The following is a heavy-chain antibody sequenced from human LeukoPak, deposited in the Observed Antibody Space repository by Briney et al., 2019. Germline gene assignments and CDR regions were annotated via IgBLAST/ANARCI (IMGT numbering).Heavy chain of an antibody. J-gene: IGHJ4*02. CDR2: THQSGST. V-gene: IGHV4-59*01. CDR1: GGSISIYY. Sequence: SETLSLTCTVSGGSISIYYWSWIRQPPGEGLEWIGYTHQSGSTDYNPSLKSRVTISVDTSKNQLSLDLTSATAADTAVYYCAKEGYFDWLSLDYWGQGTLVTVSS. CDR3: AKEGYFDWLSLDY. D-gene: IGHD3-9*01.